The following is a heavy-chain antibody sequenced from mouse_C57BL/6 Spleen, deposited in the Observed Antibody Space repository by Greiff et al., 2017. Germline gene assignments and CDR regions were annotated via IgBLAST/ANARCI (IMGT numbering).Heavy chain of an antibody. CDR2: IYPGDGDT. CDR1: GYAFSSYW. Sequence: QVQLQQSGAELVKPGASVKISCRASGYAFSSYWMNWVKQRPGKGLEGIGQIYPGDGDTNYNGKFKGKATLTADKSSSTAYMQLSSLTSEDSAVYFCARAKPAYYSNYGAMDYWGQGTSVTVSS. CDR3: ARAKPAYYSNYGAMDY. J-gene: IGHJ4*01. D-gene: IGHD2-5*01. V-gene: IGHV1-80*01.